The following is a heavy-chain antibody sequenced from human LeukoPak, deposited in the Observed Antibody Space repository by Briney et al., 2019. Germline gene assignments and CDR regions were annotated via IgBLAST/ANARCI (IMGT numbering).Heavy chain of an antibody. Sequence: PGGSLRLSCAASGFTFSSYEMNWVRQAPGKGLEWVSYISSSGSTIYYADSVKGRFTISRDNAKNSLYLQMNSLRAEDTAVYYCARGRDYGDHDAFDIWGQGTMVTVSS. CDR2: ISSSGSTI. J-gene: IGHJ3*02. CDR3: ARGRDYGDHDAFDI. V-gene: IGHV3-48*03. D-gene: IGHD4-17*01. CDR1: GFTFSSYE.